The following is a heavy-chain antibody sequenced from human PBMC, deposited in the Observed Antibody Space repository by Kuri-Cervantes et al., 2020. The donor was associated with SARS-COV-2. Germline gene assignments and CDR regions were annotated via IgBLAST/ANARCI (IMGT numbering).Heavy chain of an antibody. CDR3: ATCIAGDWFDP. CDR1: GGSISSSSYY. Sequence: SETLSLTCTVSGGSISSSSYYWGWIRQPPGKGLEWIGSIYYSGCTSYNPSHKSRVTISVDTSKNQFSLKLGSVTAADTAVYYCATCIAGDWFDPWGQGTLVTVSS. J-gene: IGHJ5*02. V-gene: IGHV4-39*01. CDR2: IYYSGCT. D-gene: IGHD1-14*01.